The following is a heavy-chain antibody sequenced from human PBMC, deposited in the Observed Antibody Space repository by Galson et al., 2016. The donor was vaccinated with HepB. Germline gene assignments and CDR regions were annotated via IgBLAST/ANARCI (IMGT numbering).Heavy chain of an antibody. CDR3: ARYRGYSSAYLDY. Sequence: SVKVSCKASGYTFTKYLIGWVRQAPGQGLEWMGWNAPYNGNTNYAQRIQGRVTMTTDTSTRIAYMELRSLRTDDTAVYYCARYRGYSSAYLDYWGQGTLVTVSS. CDR1: GYTFTKYL. CDR2: NAPYNGNT. J-gene: IGHJ4*02. D-gene: IGHD2-15*01. V-gene: IGHV1-18*01.